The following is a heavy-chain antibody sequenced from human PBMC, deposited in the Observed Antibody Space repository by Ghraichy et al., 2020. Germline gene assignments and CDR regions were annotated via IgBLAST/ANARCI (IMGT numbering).Heavy chain of an antibody. J-gene: IGHJ4*02. Sequence: SETLSLTCTVSGGSISSSSYYWGWIRQPPGKGLEWIGSIYYSGSTYYNPSLKSRVTISVDTSKNQFSLTLSSVTAADTAVYYCASHLRVRGGGFDYWGQGTLVTVSS. V-gene: IGHV4-39*01. CDR1: GGSISSSSYY. CDR2: IYYSGST. D-gene: IGHD3-10*01. CDR3: ASHLRVRGGGFDY.